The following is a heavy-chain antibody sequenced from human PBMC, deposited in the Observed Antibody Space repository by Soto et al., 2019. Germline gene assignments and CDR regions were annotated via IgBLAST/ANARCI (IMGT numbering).Heavy chain of an antibody. V-gene: IGHV3-53*01. CDR2: IYSGGST. CDR3: ARDRVESGYPEYFQH. Sequence: GGSLRLSCTASGFTVSSNYMSWVRQAPGKGLEWVSVIYSGGSTYYADSVKGRFTISRDNSKNTLYLQMNSLRAEDTAVYYCARDRVESGYPEYFQHWGQGTLVTVSS. D-gene: IGHD3-22*01. J-gene: IGHJ1*01. CDR1: GFTVSSNY.